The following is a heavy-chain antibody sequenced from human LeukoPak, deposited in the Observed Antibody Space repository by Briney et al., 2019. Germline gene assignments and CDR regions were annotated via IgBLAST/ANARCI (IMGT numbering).Heavy chain of an antibody. V-gene: IGHV4-38-2*02. J-gene: IGHJ5*02. CDR2: IYHSGST. Sequence: PSETLSLTCTVSGGSISSGYYWGWIRQPPGKGLEWIGSIYHSGSTYYNPSLKSRVTISVDTSKNQFSLKLSSVTAADTAVYYCARSTVTTTDWFDPWGQGTLVTVSS. D-gene: IGHD4-17*01. CDR3: ARSTVTTTDWFDP. CDR1: GGSISSGYY.